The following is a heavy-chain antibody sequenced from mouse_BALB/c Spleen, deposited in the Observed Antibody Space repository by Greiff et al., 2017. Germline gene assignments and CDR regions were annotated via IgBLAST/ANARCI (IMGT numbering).Heavy chain of an antibody. CDR3: ARTNRYGNGFAY. V-gene: IGHV5-9-4*01. CDR2: ISSGGSYT. Sequence: EVMLVESGGGLVKPGGSLKLSCAASGFTFSSYAMSWVRQSPEKRLEWVAEISSGGSYTYYPDTVTGRFTISRDNAKNTLYLEMSSLRSEDTAMYYCARTNRYGNGFAYWGQGTLVTVAA. J-gene: IGHJ3*01. D-gene: IGHD2-1*01. CDR1: GFTFSSYA.